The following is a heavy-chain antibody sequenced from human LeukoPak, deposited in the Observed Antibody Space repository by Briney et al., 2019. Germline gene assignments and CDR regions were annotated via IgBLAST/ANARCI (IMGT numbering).Heavy chain of an antibody. Sequence: GGSLRLSCAASGFTFSSSAMSWVRQAPGKGLEWVSSITNSGDRTYYADAARGQFTISRDNSKSTLFLQMRSLRVEDTAIYYCAKDGDWRPAADWGQGTLVIVSS. J-gene: IGHJ4*02. CDR2: ITNSGDRT. V-gene: IGHV3-23*01. CDR1: GFTFSSSA. D-gene: IGHD2-2*01. CDR3: AKDGDWRPAAD.